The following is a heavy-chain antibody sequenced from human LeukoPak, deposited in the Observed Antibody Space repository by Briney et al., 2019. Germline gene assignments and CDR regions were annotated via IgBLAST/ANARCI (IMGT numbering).Heavy chain of an antibody. V-gene: IGHV1-46*01. CDR1: GYTFTSYY. CDR2: INPSGGST. Sequence: ASVKVSCKASGYTFTSYYMHWVRQAPGQGLEWMGIINPSGGSTSYAQKFQGRVTMTRDTSTSTVYMELSSLSAEDTAVYYCAKTWAVTMVRGVTVFDPWGQGTLVTVSS. CDR3: AKTWAVTMVRGVTVFDP. D-gene: IGHD3-10*01. J-gene: IGHJ5*02.